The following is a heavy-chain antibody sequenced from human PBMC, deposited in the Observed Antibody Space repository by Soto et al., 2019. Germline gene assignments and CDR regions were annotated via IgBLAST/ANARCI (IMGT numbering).Heavy chain of an antibody. V-gene: IGHV3-21*01. CDR2: ISSSSSYI. CDR3: ASNYGDYGGYYYYYYMDV. D-gene: IGHD4-17*01. J-gene: IGHJ6*03. Sequence: EVQLVESGGGLVKPGGSLRLSCAASGFTFSSYSMNWVRQAPGKGLEWVSSISSSSSYIYYADSVKGRFTISRDNAKNSLNLQMNSLRAEDTAVYYCASNYGDYGGYYYYYYMDVWCKGTTVTVSS. CDR1: GFTFSSYS.